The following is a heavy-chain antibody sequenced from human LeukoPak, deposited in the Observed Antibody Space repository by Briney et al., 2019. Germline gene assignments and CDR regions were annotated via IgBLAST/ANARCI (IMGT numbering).Heavy chain of an antibody. CDR1: GGSISYSSYY. V-gene: IGHV4-39*07. CDR3: ARVEYSSSWYKGYFDY. CDR2: IHYSGST. Sequence: SETLSLTCTVPGGSISYSSYYWGWIRQPPGKGLEWIGSIHYSGSTYYNPSLKSRVTISVDTSKNQFSLKLSSVTAADTAVYYCARVEYSSSWYKGYFDYWGQGTLVTVSS. D-gene: IGHD6-13*01. J-gene: IGHJ4*02.